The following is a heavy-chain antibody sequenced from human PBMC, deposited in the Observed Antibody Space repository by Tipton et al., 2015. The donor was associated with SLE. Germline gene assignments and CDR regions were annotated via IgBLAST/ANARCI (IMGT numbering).Heavy chain of an antibody. CDR2: IVPLFGTA. CDR3: ARDMAANGDAFDI. Sequence: QVQLVQSGPEVKKPGSSVKVSCKTSGGTFSNDAISWVRQAPGQGLEWMGDIVPLFGTATYPKKFQNRVTITTDESTSTAYMELSSLRSEDTAVYYCARDMAANGDAFDIWGQGTMVTVSS. J-gene: IGHJ3*02. V-gene: IGHV1-69*01. CDR1: GGTFSNDA. D-gene: IGHD5-24*01.